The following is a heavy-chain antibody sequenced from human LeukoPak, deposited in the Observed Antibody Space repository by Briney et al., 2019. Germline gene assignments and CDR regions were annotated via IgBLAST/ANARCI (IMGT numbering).Heavy chain of an antibody. CDR1: GFTFSSYS. V-gene: IGHV3-23*01. CDR3: AKSEAVAGIADY. J-gene: IGHJ4*02. D-gene: IGHD6-19*01. CDR2: ISGSGGST. Sequence: PGGSLRLSCAASGFTFSSYSMNWVRQAPGKGLEWVSAISGSGGSTYYADSVKGRFTISRDNSKNTLYLQMNSLRAEDTAVYYCAKSEAVAGIADYWGQGTLVTVSS.